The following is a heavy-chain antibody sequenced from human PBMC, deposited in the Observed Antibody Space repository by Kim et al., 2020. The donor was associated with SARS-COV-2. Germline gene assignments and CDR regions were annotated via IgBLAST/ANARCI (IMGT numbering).Heavy chain of an antibody. CDR3: ARREAGSNYFDY. V-gene: IGHV4-4*07. D-gene: IGHD1-26*01. J-gene: IGHJ4*02. CDR2: VYANGRT. Sequence: SETLSLTCTVSGGSISSNYWSWIRQPAGKGLEWIGRVYANGRTDYNPSLKSRVTMSMDTSKNQVSLKLSAVTAADTAMYYCARREAGSNYFDYWGQGTLVTVSS. CDR1: GGSISSNY.